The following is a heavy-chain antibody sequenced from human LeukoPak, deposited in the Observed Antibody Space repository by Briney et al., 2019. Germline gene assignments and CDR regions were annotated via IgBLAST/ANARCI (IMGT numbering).Heavy chain of an antibody. CDR3: AADDTQQLS. V-gene: IGHV1-58*01. CDR1: GYSFTISV. CDR2: IVVGNGKT. D-gene: IGHD6-13*01. J-gene: IGHJ5*02. Sequence: SVKVSCKASGYSFTISVVQWVRQARGQRLEWIGWIVVGNGKTNYAQKFQERVTITRDMSTSTAYMELSRLRSEDTAVYYCAADDTQQLSWGQGTLVTVSS.